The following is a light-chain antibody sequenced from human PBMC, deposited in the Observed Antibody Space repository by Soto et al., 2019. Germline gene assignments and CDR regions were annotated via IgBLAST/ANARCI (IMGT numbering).Light chain of an antibody. Sequence: EIVMTQSPATLSVSPGERATLSCRASQSVSSNLAWYQQKPGQAPRLLIYGASTRATGIPARFSGSGSGAEFTITIISLQSEDFAVYYCQQYNNWPPPTFGGGTKVEIK. CDR3: QQYNNWPPPT. CDR2: GAS. J-gene: IGKJ4*01. V-gene: IGKV3-15*01. CDR1: QSVSSN.